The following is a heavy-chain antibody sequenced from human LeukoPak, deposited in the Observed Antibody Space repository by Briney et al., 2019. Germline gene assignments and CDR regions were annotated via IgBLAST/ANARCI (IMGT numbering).Heavy chain of an antibody. Sequence: GKSLRLSRAASGFTFSSYAVNWVRQAPGKGLEWVAVISYDGNNKYYADSVKGRLTISRDNSKNTLYLQMNSLRAEDTAVYFCAREPHSSGSYYAFDYWGQGALVTVSS. J-gene: IGHJ4*02. V-gene: IGHV3-30*01. CDR2: ISYDGNNK. D-gene: IGHD1-26*01. CDR1: GFTFSSYA. CDR3: AREPHSSGSYYAFDY.